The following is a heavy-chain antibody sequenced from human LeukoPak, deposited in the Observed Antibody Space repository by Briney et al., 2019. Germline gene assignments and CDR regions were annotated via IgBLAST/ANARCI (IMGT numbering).Heavy chain of an antibody. CDR2: IYTSGST. CDR3: ARGGGYSNTSPYYYMDV. CDR1: GGSISSGSYY. Sequence: PSETLSLTCTVSGGSISSGSYYWSWIRQPAGKGLEWIGRIYTSGSTNYNPSLKSRVTISVDTSKNQVSLKLSSVTAAGTAVYYCARGGGYSNTSPYYYMDVWGKGTTVTVSS. V-gene: IGHV4-61*02. D-gene: IGHD6-6*01. J-gene: IGHJ6*03.